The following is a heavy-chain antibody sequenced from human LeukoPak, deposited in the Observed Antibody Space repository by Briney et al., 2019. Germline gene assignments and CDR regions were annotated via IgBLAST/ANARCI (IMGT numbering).Heavy chain of an antibody. Sequence: GGSLRLSCAASGFTFSSYGMHWVRQAPGKGLEWVAVISYGGSSEYYADSVRGRFTISRDNSKNTLYLQMNSLRAEDTAVYYCAREGSYDPWEYYYYYVDVWGKGTTVIVSS. CDR3: AREGSYDPWEYYYYYVDV. V-gene: IGHV3-30*03. CDR2: ISYGGSSE. CDR1: GFTFSSYG. D-gene: IGHD5-18*01. J-gene: IGHJ6*03.